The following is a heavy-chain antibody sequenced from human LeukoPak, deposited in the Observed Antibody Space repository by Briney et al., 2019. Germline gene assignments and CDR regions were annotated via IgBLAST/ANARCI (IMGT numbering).Heavy chain of an antibody. Sequence: ASVKVSCKASGYTFTSYGISWVRQAPGQGLEWMGWISAYNGNTNYAQKLQGRVTMTTDTSTSTAYMELRSLRSDDTAVYYCARVNPPDNYYDSSGPGALAFDIWGQGTMVTVSS. CDR2: ISAYNGNT. CDR1: GYTFTSYG. V-gene: IGHV1-18*01. CDR3: ARVNPPDNYYDSSGPGALAFDI. D-gene: IGHD3-22*01. J-gene: IGHJ3*02.